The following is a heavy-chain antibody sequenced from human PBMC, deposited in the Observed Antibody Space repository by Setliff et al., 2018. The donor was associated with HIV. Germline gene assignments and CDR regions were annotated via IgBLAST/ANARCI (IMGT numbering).Heavy chain of an antibody. J-gene: IGHJ4*02. Sequence: PSETLSLTCTVSGGSISSYYWSWIRQPPGKGLEWIGYIYTSGSTNYNPSLKSRVTISVDTSKNQFSLKLSSVTAADTAVYYCARRGVVGWGYYRSPIFDYWGQGTLVTVSS. V-gene: IGHV4-4*09. CDR1: GGSISSYY. CDR3: ARRGVVGWGYYRSPIFDY. D-gene: IGHD3-10*01. CDR2: IYTSGST.